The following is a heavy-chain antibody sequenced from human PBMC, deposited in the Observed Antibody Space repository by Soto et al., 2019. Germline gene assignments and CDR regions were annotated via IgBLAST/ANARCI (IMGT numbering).Heavy chain of an antibody. V-gene: IGHV3-30-3*01. CDR3: GRRNGAWIQVWLYVDY. D-gene: IGHD5-18*01. CDR2: ISDDGTNK. Sequence: QVQLVESGGGVVQPGRSLRLSCAASGFTFSSSAIHWVRQAPGKGLEWVAVISDDGTNKYYADSVKGRFTISRDNSKNTVYLQMNSLRADDTAVYYCGRRNGAWIQVWLYVDYWGQGTVVTVSS. J-gene: IGHJ4*02. CDR1: GFTFSSSA.